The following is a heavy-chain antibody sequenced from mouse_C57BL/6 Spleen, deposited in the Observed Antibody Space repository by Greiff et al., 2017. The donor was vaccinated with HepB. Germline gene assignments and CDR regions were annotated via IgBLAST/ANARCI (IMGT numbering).Heavy chain of an antibody. CDR3: ARDREDYFDS. Sequence: EVMLVESEGGLVQPGSSMKLSCTASGFTFSDYYMAWVRQVPEKGLEWVANINYDGSSTYYLDSLKSRFIISRDNAKNILYLQMSSLKSEDTATYYCARDREDYFDSWGHGTTLTVSS. CDR1: GFTFSDYY. CDR2: INYDGSST. J-gene: IGHJ2*01. D-gene: IGHD3-1*01. V-gene: IGHV5-16*01.